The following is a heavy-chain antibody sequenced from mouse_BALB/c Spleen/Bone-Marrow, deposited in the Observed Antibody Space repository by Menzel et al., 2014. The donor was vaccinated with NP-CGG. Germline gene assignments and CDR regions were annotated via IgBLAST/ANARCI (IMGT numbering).Heavy chain of an antibody. J-gene: IGHJ4*01. D-gene: IGHD1-1*02. CDR3: ARVKLWSYAMDY. CDR2: IDPANGNT. V-gene: IGHV14-3*02. Sequence: VQLQQSGAELVKPGASVKLSCTASGFNIKDTYMHWVKQRPEQGLEWIGRIDPANGNTKYDPKLQGKATITADTSSNTAYLQLSSLTSEDTAVYCCARVKLWSYAMDYWGQGTSVTVSS. CDR1: GFNIKDTY.